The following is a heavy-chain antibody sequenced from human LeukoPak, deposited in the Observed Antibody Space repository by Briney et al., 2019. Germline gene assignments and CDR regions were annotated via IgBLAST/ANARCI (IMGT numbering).Heavy chain of an antibody. D-gene: IGHD6-25*01. CDR3: ARHLFHSASGNWFDP. CDR2: IYYSGST. Sequence: KPSETLSLTCTVSGGSISSYYWSWLRQPPGEGLEWVGYIYYSGSTNYNPSLKSRVTISVDTSKNQFSLKLSSVTAADTAVYYCARHLFHSASGNWFDPWGQGILVIVSS. J-gene: IGHJ5*02. V-gene: IGHV4-59*08. CDR1: GGSISSYY.